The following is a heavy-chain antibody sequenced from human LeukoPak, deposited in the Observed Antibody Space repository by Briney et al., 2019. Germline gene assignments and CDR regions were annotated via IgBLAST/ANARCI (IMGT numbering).Heavy chain of an antibody. CDR1: VYGFSDVY. Sequence: GASVTVSFKSSVYGFSDVYFNWVRQAPGQGLEWMGWINPHSGATNYAQRFQGRVSMDASFDTAYMELSRLTSDDTAVYYCATSSTVTHTRDPWGQGTLVTVSS. CDR2: INPHSGAT. V-gene: IGHV1-2*02. CDR3: ATSSTVTHTRDP. D-gene: IGHD4-11*01. J-gene: IGHJ5*02.